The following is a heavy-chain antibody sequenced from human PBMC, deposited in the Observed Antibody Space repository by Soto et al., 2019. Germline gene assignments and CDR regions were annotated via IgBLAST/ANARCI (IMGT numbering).Heavy chain of an antibody. CDR2: IYYSGST. D-gene: IGHD4-17*01. J-gene: IGHJ3*02. CDR3: ARAIITVTTISDAFDI. V-gene: IGHV4-31*03. Sequence: QVQLQESGPGLVKPSQTLSLTCTVSGGSISSGGYYWSWIRQHPGKGLEWIGYIYYSGSTYYNPSLKSRVTISVDTSKNQFSLKLSSVPAADTAVYYCARAIITVTTISDAFDIWGQGTMVTVSS. CDR1: GGSISSGGYY.